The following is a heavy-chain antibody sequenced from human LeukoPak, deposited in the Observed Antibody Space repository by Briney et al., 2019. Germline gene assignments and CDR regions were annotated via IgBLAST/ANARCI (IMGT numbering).Heavy chain of an antibody. CDR2: IKQDGSEK. Sequence: GGSLRLSCAASGFTFSNAWMSWVRQAPGKGLEWVANIKQDGSEKYYVDSEKGRFTISRDNAKNSLYLQMNSLRAEDTAVYYCARRPLAWKQFDYWGQGTLVTVSS. V-gene: IGHV3-7*01. CDR1: GFTFSNAW. J-gene: IGHJ4*02. D-gene: IGHD3-3*02. CDR3: ARRPLAWKQFDY.